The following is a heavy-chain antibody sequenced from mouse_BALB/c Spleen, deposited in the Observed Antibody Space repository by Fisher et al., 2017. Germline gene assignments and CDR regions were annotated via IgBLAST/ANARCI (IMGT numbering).Heavy chain of an antibody. J-gene: IGHJ4*01. D-gene: IGHD4-1*01. CDR3: ARELGRRYYYAMDY. Sequence: KFKGKATLTVDTPSSAAYMQLSSLTSEDSAVYYCARELGRRYYYAMDYWGQGTSVTVSS. V-gene: IGHV1-50*01.